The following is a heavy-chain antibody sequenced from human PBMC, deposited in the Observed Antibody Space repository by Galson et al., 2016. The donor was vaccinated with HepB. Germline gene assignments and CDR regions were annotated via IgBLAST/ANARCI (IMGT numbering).Heavy chain of an antibody. CDR2: IYSGGAT. D-gene: IGHD6-13*01. CDR1: GFIVSNHY. V-gene: IGHV3-53*01. Sequence: SLRLSCAGSGFIVSNHYMNWVRQPPGKGLEWVAIIYSGGATYYADSVKGRFTISRDNPKNTGYLQMNSLRAEDTAVYYCARDPGRIAAAGHLDSWGQETLVTVSS. CDR3: ARDPGRIAAAGHLDS. J-gene: IGHJ5*01.